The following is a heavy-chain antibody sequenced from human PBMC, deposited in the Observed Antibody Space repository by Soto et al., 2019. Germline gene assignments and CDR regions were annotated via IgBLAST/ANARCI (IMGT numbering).Heavy chain of an antibody. V-gene: IGHV4-39*01. D-gene: IGHD6-13*01. CDR1: GGSISSRSYY. CDR2: LYYSGTT. CDR3: ARSYYSSTNYYWFDL. J-gene: IGHJ5*02. Sequence: QLQLQESGPGLVKPSETLSLTCTVSGGSISSRSYYWGWIRQPPGKGLEWIGSLYYSGTTYYNPSLKSRVTISVDTSKTQFSLKLTSVTAADTAVYYCARSYYSSTNYYWFDLWGQGTLVTVSS.